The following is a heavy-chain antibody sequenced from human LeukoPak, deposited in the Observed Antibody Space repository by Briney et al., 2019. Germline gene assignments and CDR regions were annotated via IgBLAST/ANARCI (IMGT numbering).Heavy chain of an antibody. CDR3: ARDLRLSSGYLLYYFDY. D-gene: IGHD3-22*01. Sequence: GGSLRLSCAASGFTFSSYWMSWVRQAPGKGLEWVAVIWYDGSNKYYADSVKGRFTISRDNSKNTLSLQMNSLRVEDTAMYYCARDLRLSSGYLLYYFDYWGQGTLVTVSS. V-gene: IGHV3-33*08. CDR2: IWYDGSNK. CDR1: GFTFSSYW. J-gene: IGHJ4*02.